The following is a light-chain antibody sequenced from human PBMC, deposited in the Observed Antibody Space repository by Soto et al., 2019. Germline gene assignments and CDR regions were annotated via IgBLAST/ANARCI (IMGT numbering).Light chain of an antibody. J-gene: IGKJ4*01. V-gene: IGKV3-11*01. CDR2: DAS. CDR1: HSVNSY. CDR3: QQRSEWPPLT. Sequence: EIVLTQSPATLSLSPGERATLSCRASHSVNSYLAWYQQKPGQAPRLLIYDASKRATDVPARFSGSGSGTDFTLTISSLEPEDFAVYYCQQRSEWPPLTFGGGIKVEIK.